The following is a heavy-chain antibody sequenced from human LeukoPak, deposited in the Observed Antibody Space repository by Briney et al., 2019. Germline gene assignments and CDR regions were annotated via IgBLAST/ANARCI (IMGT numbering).Heavy chain of an antibody. CDR2: IIPILGIA. Sequence: ASVKVSCKASGGTFSSYTISWVRQAPGQGLEWMGRIIPILGIANYAQKFQGRVTITADESTSTAYMELSSLRSEDTAVYYCARGGVPAAVGYWFDPWGQGTLVTVSS. J-gene: IGHJ5*02. D-gene: IGHD2-2*01. V-gene: IGHV1-69*02. CDR1: GGTFSSYT. CDR3: ARGGVPAAVGYWFDP.